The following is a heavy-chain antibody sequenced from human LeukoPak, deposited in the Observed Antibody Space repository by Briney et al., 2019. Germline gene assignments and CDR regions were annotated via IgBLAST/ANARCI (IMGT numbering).Heavy chain of an antibody. Sequence: GGSLRLSCAASGFTFSGYWMHWVRQVPGKGLVWVSRMSSDGSNTGHADSVKGRFTISRDNSKNTLYLQMNSLRAEDTAVYYCAKETKYCSGGSCYRPNWFDPWGQGTLVTVSS. CDR2: MSSDGSNT. D-gene: IGHD2-15*01. CDR3: AKETKYCSGGSCYRPNWFDP. CDR1: GFTFSGYW. V-gene: IGHV3-74*01. J-gene: IGHJ5*02.